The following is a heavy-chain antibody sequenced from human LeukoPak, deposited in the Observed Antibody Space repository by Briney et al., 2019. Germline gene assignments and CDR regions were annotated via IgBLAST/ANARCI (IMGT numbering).Heavy chain of an antibody. CDR3: ARWYYYGAGSYYYVDY. Sequence: TLSLTCTVSGGSISSYYWSWIRQPPGKGLEWIGYIYYSGSTNYNPSLKSRVTISVDTSKNQFSLKLSSVTAADTAVYYCARWYYYGAGSYYYVDYWGQGTLVTVSS. CDR2: IYYSGST. V-gene: IGHV4-59*01. J-gene: IGHJ4*02. CDR1: GGSISSYY. D-gene: IGHD3-10*01.